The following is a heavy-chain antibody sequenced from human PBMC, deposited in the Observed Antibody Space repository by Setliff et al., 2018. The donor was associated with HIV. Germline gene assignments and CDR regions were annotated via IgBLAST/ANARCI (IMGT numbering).Heavy chain of an antibody. CDR3: ARGGTSSNWFGP. J-gene: IGHJ5*02. V-gene: IGHV4-59*02. Sequence: SETLSLTCSVSGASVNSNTWSWIRPAPGKGLQWIGFIYNSVTTNYNPSLKSRATISLDTSKNQVSRKLTSGTAADTAVYYFARGGTSSNWFGPWGQGTLVTVSS. D-gene: IGHD2-2*01. CDR1: GASVNSNT. CDR2: IYNSVTT.